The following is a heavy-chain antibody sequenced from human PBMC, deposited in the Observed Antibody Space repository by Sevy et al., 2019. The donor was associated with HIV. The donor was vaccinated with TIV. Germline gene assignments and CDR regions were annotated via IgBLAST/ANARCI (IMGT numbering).Heavy chain of an antibody. CDR1: GGSMNLYY. CDR3: AIVGFNWNDVDY. CDR2: IYYSGST. J-gene: IGHJ4*02. V-gene: IGHV4-59*01. Sequence: SETLSLTCSVSGGSMNLYYWSWIRHPPGKGLEWMGFIYYSGSTNYNPSLKSRVTISVETSENQFSLKLSSVTAADTAVYYCAIVGFNWNDVDYWGQGTLVTVSS. D-gene: IGHD1-20*01.